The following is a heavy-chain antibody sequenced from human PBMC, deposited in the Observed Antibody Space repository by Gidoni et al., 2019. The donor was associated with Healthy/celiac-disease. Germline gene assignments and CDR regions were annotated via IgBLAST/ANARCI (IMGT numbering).Heavy chain of an antibody. CDR1: GGPIRSYY. D-gene: IGHD3-22*01. CDR2: IYTSGST. CDR3: ARDPLLRTGGYYYYGMDV. Sequence: VHLQASGPGLVKPSDTLLLTCTGSGGPIRSYYWSWIRQPAGKGLEWIGRIYTSGSTNYHPSLKSRVTMSVDTSKNQFSLKLSSVTAADTAVYYCARDPLLRTGGYYYYGMDVWGQGTTVTVSS. V-gene: IGHV4-4*07. J-gene: IGHJ6*02.